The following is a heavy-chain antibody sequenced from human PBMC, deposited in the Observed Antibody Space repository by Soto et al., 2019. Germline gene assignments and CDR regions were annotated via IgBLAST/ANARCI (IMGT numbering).Heavy chain of an antibody. CDR3: ARLAPSGYFDY. J-gene: IGHJ4*02. CDR1: GGSISSYY. V-gene: IGHV4-59*08. D-gene: IGHD1-26*01. Sequence: SETLSLTCTVSGGSISSYYWSWIRQPPGKGLEWIGYIYYSGSTNYNPSLKSRVTISVDTSKNQFSLKLSSVTAADTAVYYCARLAPSGYFDYWGQGTLVTVSS. CDR2: IYYSGST.